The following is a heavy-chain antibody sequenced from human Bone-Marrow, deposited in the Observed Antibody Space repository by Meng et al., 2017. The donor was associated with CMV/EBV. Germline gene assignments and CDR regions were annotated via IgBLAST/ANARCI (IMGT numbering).Heavy chain of an antibody. CDR1: GFTFSTYG. J-gene: IGHJ4*02. CDR2: IDGSSGAI. D-gene: IGHD2-8*01. CDR3: ARRGGVIALINTRHFDY. Sequence: GESLKISCAASGFTFSTYGMNWVRQAPGEGLEWISYIDGSSGAIYYADSVKGRFTISRDNARNSLYLQMNSLRAEDTAVYYCARRGGVIALINTRHFDYWGQGTLVTASS. V-gene: IGHV3-48*04.